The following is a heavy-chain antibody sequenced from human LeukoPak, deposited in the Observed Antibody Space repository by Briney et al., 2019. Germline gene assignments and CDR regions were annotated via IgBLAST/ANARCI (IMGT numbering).Heavy chain of an antibody. J-gene: IGHJ4*02. CDR3: AKDGASGELLDY. Sequence: PGGSLRLSCAASGFTFSSYGMHWVRQAPGKGLEWVAVISYDGSNKYYADSVKGRFTISRDNSKNTLYLQMNSLRAEDTAVYYCAKDGASGELLDYWGQGTLVTVSS. V-gene: IGHV3-30*18. CDR1: GFTFSSYG. CDR2: ISYDGSNK. D-gene: IGHD1-26*01.